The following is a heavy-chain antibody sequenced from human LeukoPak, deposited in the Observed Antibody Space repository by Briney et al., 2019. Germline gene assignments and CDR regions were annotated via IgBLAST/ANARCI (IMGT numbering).Heavy chain of an antibody. J-gene: IGHJ3*02. CDR1: GGSISSSSYY. V-gene: IGHV4-61*05. CDR3: ARQYYYGSGSYNAFDI. Sequence: SSETLSLTCTVSGGSISSSSYYWSWIRQPPGKGLEWIGYIYYSGSTNYNPSLKSRVTISVDTSKNQFSLKLSSVTAADTAVYYCARQYYYGSGSYNAFDIWGQGTMVTVSS. CDR2: IYYSGST. D-gene: IGHD3-10*01.